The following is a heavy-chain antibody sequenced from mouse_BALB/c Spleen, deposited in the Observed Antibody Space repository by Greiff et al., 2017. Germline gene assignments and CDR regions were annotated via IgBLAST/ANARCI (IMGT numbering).Heavy chain of an antibody. CDR1: GFTFSSYT. D-gene: IGHD4-1*01. Sequence: EVKVVESGGGLVKPGGSLKLSCAASGFTFSSYTMSWVRQTPEKRLEWVATISSGGSYTYYPDSVKGRFTISRDNAKNTLYLQMSSLKSEDTAMYYCTRLGSPGYWGQGTTLTVSS. V-gene: IGHV5-6-4*01. J-gene: IGHJ2*01. CDR3: TRLGSPGY. CDR2: ISSGGSYT.